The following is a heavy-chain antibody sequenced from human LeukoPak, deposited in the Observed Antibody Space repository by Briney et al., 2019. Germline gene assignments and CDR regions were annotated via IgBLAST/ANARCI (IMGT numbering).Heavy chain of an antibody. Sequence: GASVKVSCKASGYTFTSYYMHWVRQAPGQGLEWMGIINPSGGSTNYAQKFQGRVTMTRDTSTSTVYMELSSLRSEDTAVYYCACALAGNWLDPWGQGTLVTVSS. CDR2: INPSGGST. CDR3: ACALAGNWLDP. J-gene: IGHJ5*02. CDR1: GYTFTSYY. D-gene: IGHD6-19*01. V-gene: IGHV1-46*03.